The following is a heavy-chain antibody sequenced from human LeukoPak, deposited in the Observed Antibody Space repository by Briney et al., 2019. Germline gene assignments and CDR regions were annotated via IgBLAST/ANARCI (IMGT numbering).Heavy chain of an antibody. J-gene: IGHJ5*02. CDR1: GLTFSNYD. V-gene: IGHV3-23*01. CDR2: ISDSGGST. D-gene: IGHD6-19*01. Sequence: GGSLRLSCAASGLTFSNYDMSWVRQAPGKGLEWVSSISDSGGSTYYADSVKGRFTISRDNSKNTLYLQMTNLRAADTAVYYCAKDLSRAVAADWFDPWDQGSLVTVSS. CDR3: AKDLSRAVAADWFDP.